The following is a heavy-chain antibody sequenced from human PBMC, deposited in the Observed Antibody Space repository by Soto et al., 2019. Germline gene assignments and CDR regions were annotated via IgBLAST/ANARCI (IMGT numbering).Heavy chain of an antibody. CDR2: IDPSDSYS. V-gene: IGHV5-10-1*01. J-gene: IGHJ4*02. Sequence: GDSRKRSCESYGYSVTIDGSTWMRQTPGKGLECMGMIDPSDSYSNYSPSFQGHVTMSVDKSISSAYLQFSSLKASDTAMYYCARHRDILSGYSAADNWGQGTQVTVSS. D-gene: IGHD3-9*01. CDR1: GYSVTIDG. CDR3: ARHRDILSGYSAADN.